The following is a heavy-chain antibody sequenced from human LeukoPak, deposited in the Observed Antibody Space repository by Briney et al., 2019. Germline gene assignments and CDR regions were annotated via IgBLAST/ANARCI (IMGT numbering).Heavy chain of an antibody. J-gene: IGHJ4*02. Sequence: GGSLRLSRAASGFTFNSHAMSWVRQAPGKGLEWVSALSAGGDRTYYIDSVKGRFTISRDNSKNTLFLQMNSLRAEDTAVYFCAYYDSSGFYYGRLRYWGQGTPVTVSS. CDR2: LSAGGDRT. D-gene: IGHD3-22*01. CDR3: AYYDSSGFYYGRLRY. V-gene: IGHV3-23*01. CDR1: GFTFNSHA.